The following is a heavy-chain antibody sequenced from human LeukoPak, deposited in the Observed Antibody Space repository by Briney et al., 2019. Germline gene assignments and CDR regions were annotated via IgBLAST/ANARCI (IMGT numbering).Heavy chain of an antibody. V-gene: IGHV3-30*04. Sequence: PGGSLRLSCAASGFTFSSYAMHWVRQAPGKGLEWVAVISYDGSNKYYADSVKGRFTISRDNSKNTLYLQMNSLRAEDTAVYYCARDKFGVGSVLRYFDWSTNAFDYWGQGTLVTVSS. CDR3: ARDKFGVGSVLRYFDWSTNAFDY. D-gene: IGHD3-9*01. CDR2: ISYDGSNK. CDR1: GFTFSSYA. J-gene: IGHJ4*02.